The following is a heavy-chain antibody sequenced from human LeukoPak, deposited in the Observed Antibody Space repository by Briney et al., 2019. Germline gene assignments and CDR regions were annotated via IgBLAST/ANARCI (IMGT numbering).Heavy chain of an antibody. CDR2: ISGSGGST. D-gene: IGHD2-15*01. J-gene: IGHJ4*02. CDR1: GFTFSSYA. CDR3: AKGPPRSDCSGGSCYVDY. V-gene: IGHV3-23*01. Sequence: GGSLRLSCAASGFTFSSYAMSWVRQAPGKGLEWVSAISGSGGSTYYADSVKGRFTIPRDNSKNTLYLQMNSLRAEDTAVYYCAKGPPRSDCSGGSCYVDYWGQGTLVTVSS.